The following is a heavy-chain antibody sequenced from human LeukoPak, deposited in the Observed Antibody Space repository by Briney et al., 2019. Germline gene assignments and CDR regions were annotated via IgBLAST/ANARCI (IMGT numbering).Heavy chain of an antibody. CDR3: ARVVEFGNYWFDP. J-gene: IGHJ5*02. V-gene: IGHV4-59*01. CDR2: IYYSGST. D-gene: IGHD1-26*01. CDR1: GGSISSDY. Sequence: PSETLSLTCTVSGGSISSDYWSWIRQSPGKGLEWIANIYYSGSTNYNPSLKSRVTISIDTSKNQFSLKLNSVTAANTAVYYCARVVEFGNYWFDPWGYGTLVTVSS.